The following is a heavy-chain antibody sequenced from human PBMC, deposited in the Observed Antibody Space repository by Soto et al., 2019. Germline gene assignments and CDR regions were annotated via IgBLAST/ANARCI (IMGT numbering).Heavy chain of an antibody. Sequence: QAQLVQSGAEVRKPGASVKVSCKASGYTFYSHSISWVRQAPGQGLEWMGRINADYGNTQYAQKFRGRVTMTTDTSTTKVYRELTNLRSDDTAVYYCARCIQGDYYYGMDVWGQGTTVTVSS. J-gene: IGHJ6*02. CDR2: INADYGNT. CDR1: GYTFYSHS. D-gene: IGHD5-18*01. V-gene: IGHV1-18*01. CDR3: ARCIQGDYYYGMDV.